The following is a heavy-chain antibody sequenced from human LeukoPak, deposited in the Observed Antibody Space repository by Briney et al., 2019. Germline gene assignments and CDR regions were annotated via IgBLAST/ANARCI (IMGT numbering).Heavy chain of an antibody. V-gene: IGHV3-30*03. CDR2: ISYDGSNK. J-gene: IGHJ4*02. D-gene: IGHD3-22*01. CDR1: GFTFSNYG. CDR3: ARDYYDSSGYYAAAPTFDY. Sequence: GRSLRLSCAASGFTFSNYGMHWVRQAPGKGLEWVAVISYDGSNKYYTDSVKGRFTISRDNSKNTVYLQMNSLKPEDTAVYYCARDYYDSSGYYAAAPTFDYWGQGTLVTVSS.